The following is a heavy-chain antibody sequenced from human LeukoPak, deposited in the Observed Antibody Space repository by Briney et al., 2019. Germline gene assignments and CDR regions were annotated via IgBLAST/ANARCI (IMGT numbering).Heavy chain of an antibody. CDR3: ARDTITVTTPYFDY. D-gene: IGHD4-17*01. V-gene: IGHV1-2*02. CDR1: GYTFTGYY. Sequence: ASVKVSCKASGYTFTGYYIDWARQAPGQGLEWMGWINSDSGGTNYAQKFQGRVTMTRDTSTSTAYMELSSLRSDDTAFYYCARDTITVTTPYFDYWGQGTLVTVPS. CDR2: INSDSGGT. J-gene: IGHJ4*02.